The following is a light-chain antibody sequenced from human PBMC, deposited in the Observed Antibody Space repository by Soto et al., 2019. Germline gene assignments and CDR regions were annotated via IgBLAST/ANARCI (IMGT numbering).Light chain of an antibody. J-gene: IGLJ1*01. CDR1: SSNIGAGYD. Sequence: QTVLTQPPSVCGAPGQRVTISCTGSSSNIGAGYDVHWYQQLPGTAPKLLIYGNSNRPSGVPDRFSGSKSGTSASLAITGLQAEDEADYYCQPYDSSLSGYVFGTGTKVTVL. CDR3: QPYDSSLSGYV. CDR2: GNS. V-gene: IGLV1-40*01.